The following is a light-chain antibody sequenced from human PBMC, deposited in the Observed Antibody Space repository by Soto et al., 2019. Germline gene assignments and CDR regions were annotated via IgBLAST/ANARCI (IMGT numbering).Light chain of an antibody. CDR2: GNT. V-gene: IGLV1-40*01. J-gene: IGLJ1*01. CDR1: SSNIGAGYE. CDR3: ISYTDRQSYL. Sequence: QSVLTQPPSVSGAPGQRVTISCTGSSSNIGAGYEVHWYQQLPGTAPKLLIYGNTNRPSGVPDRFSGSKSGTSASLAITGLQPEDEADYYCISYTDRQSYLFGTGTKLTVL.